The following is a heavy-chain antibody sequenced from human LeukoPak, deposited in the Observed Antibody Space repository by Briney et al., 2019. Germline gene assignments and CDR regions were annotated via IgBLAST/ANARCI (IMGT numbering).Heavy chain of an antibody. CDR1: GGSFSGYY. Sequence: KPSETLSLTCAVYGGSFSGYYWSWIRQPPGKGLEWIGGINHSGSTNYNPSLKSRVTISVDTSKNQFSLKLSSVTAADTAVYYCARLGYCSSTSCYRRGYFDYWGQGTLVTVSS. D-gene: IGHD2-2*02. J-gene: IGHJ4*02. V-gene: IGHV4-34*01. CDR3: ARLGYCSSTSCYRRGYFDY. CDR2: INHSGST.